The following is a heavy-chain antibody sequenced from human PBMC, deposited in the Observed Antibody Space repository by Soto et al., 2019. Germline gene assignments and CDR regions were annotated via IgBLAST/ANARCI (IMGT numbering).Heavy chain of an antibody. CDR3: AIPTNYDILTGYLGGGSDS. V-gene: IGHV1-69*02. CDR1: GGTFSSYT. CDR2: IIPILGIA. J-gene: IGHJ4*02. D-gene: IGHD3-9*01. Sequence: QVQLVQSGAEVKKPGSSVKVSCKASGGTFSSYTISWVRQAPGQGLEWMGRIIPILGIANYAQKFQGRVTITADKSTSTAYMELSSLRSEDTAVYYCAIPTNYDILTGYLGGGSDSWGQGTLVTVSS.